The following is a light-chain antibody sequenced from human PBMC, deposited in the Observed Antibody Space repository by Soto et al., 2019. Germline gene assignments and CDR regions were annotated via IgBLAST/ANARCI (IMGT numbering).Light chain of an antibody. CDR2: GAS. CDR1: QTISRN. CDR3: QQYNNWPSIT. V-gene: IGKV3-15*01. Sequence: EIVMTQSPPTLSVSPGERATLSCRASQTISRNLAWYQQRPGQAPRLLMFGASTRAPGIPARFSGSGSGTEFTLTISSLQSEDFAVYYCQQYNNWPSITFGQGTRLEIK. J-gene: IGKJ5*01.